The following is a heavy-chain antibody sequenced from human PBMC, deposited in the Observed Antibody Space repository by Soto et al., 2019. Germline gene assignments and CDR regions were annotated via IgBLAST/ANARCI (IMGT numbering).Heavy chain of an antibody. CDR3: ARDLGYSSSENWFDP. V-gene: IGHV4-59*01. CDR2: IYYSGST. CDR1: GGSISSYY. Sequence: NPSETLSLTCTVSGGSISSYYWSWIRQPPGKGLEWIGYIYYSGSTNYNPSLKSRVTISVDTSKNQFSLKLSSVTAADTAVYYCARDLGYSSSENWFDPWGQGTLVTVSS. J-gene: IGHJ5*02. D-gene: IGHD6-13*01.